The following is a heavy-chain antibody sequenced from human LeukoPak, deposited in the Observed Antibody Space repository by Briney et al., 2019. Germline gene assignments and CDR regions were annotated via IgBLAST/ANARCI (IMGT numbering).Heavy chain of an antibody. CDR1: GFTFSSYA. CDR3: AKAPSQDIVVVPAAREERGYYYYMDV. J-gene: IGHJ6*03. V-gene: IGHV3-23*01. Sequence: GGSLRLSCAASGFTFSSYAMSWVRQAPGKGRGWVSAISGSGGSTYYADSVKGRFTISRDNSKNTLYLQMNSLRAEDTAVYYCAKAPSQDIVVVPAAREERGYYYYMDVWGKGATVTVSS. D-gene: IGHD2-2*01. CDR2: ISGSGGST.